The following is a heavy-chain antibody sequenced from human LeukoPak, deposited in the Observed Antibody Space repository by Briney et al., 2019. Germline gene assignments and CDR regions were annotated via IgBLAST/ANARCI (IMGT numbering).Heavy chain of an antibody. CDR1: GYTFTGYY. V-gene: IGHV7-4-1*02. J-gene: IGHJ5*02. CDR3: ARALLKAYNWFDP. D-gene: IGHD2-15*01. CDR2: INTNTGNP. Sequence: ASVKVSCKASGYTFTGYYMHWVRQAPGQGLEWMGWINTNTGNPTYAQGFTGRFVFSLDTSVSTAYLQISSLKAEDTAVYYCARALLKAYNWFDPWGQGTLVTVSS.